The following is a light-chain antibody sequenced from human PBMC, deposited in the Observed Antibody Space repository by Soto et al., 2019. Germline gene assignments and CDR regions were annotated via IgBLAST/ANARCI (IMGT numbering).Light chain of an antibody. CDR2: DVS. CDR3: SSYTSSTTLKV. Sequence: QSALTQPASVSGSPGQSITISCTGTSSDVGGYNYVSWYPQHPGKAPKLIIYDVSNRPSGVSNRFSGSKSGNTASLTISGLQAEDEADYYCSSYTSSTTLKVFGGGTKLTVL. J-gene: IGLJ2*01. CDR1: SSDVGGYNY. V-gene: IGLV2-14*01.